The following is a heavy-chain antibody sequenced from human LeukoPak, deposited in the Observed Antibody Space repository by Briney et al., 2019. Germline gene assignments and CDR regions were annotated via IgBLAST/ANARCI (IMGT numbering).Heavy chain of an antibody. V-gene: IGHV3-7*03. Sequence: GGSLRLSCAASGLIFSGSWMNWVRQAPGKGLEWVATINPDGNKKGYVDSVKGRFTISRDDAENSLYLQMDSLRAEDAAVYYCAKAYYYDSSGYYYPPGYWGQGTLVTVSS. CDR2: INPDGNKK. CDR1: GLIFSGSW. CDR3: AKAYYYDSSGYYYPPGY. J-gene: IGHJ4*02. D-gene: IGHD3-22*01.